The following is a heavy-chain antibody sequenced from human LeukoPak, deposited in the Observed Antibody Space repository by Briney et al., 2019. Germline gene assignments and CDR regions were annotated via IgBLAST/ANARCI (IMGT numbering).Heavy chain of an antibody. CDR3: ARGRAVAGTRYYFDY. Sequence: SETLSLTCAVYGGPFSGYYWSWIRQPPGKGLEWIGEINHSGSTNYNPSLKSRVTISVDTSKNQFSLKLSSVTAADTAVYYCARGRAVAGTRYYFDYWGQGTLVTVSS. D-gene: IGHD6-19*01. V-gene: IGHV4-34*01. CDR2: INHSGST. J-gene: IGHJ4*02. CDR1: GGPFSGYY.